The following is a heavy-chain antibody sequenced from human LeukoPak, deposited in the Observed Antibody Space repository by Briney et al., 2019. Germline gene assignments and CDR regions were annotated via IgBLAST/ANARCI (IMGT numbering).Heavy chain of an antibody. D-gene: IGHD1-26*01. CDR2: INPNSGGT. CDR1: GYTFTGYY. V-gene: IGHV1-2*02. J-gene: IGHJ4*02. CDR3: ARDLSDRWELLLA. Sequence: VSVKVSCKASGYTFTGYYMHWVRQAPGQGLEWMGWINPNSGGTNYAQKFQGRVTMTRDTSISTAYMELSRLRSDDTAVYYCARDLSDRWELLLAWGQGTLVTVSS.